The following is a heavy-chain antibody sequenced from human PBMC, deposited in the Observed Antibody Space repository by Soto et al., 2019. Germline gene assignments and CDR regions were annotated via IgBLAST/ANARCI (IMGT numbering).Heavy chain of an antibody. CDR2: INPSSGST. CDR1: VYSFTVYF. D-gene: IGHD2-21*02. Sequence: ASVKGSCKAAVYSFTVYFMHCGLQATGQGLEWMGLINPSSGSTAYAQNFQGRVTMTRNTSISTAYMELSSLRSEDTAMYYCAGARVTIGVDISGQRTMVTVSS. J-gene: IGHJ3*02. CDR3: AGARVTIGVDI. V-gene: IGHV1-46*01.